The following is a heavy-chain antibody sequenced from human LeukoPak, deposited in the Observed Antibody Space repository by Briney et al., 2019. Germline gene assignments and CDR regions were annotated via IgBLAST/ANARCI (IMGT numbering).Heavy chain of an antibody. CDR1: GFTFSTYW. D-gene: IGHD4-23*01. CDR3: AKRDRVVVTPLVAFDI. Sequence: TGGSLRLSCAASGFTFSTYWMSWVRQAPGKGLEWVANMKQDGSEKYYVDSVKGRFTISKDNAKNSLYLQMNSLRAEDTAVYYCAKRDRVVVTPLVAFDIWGQGTMVTVSS. CDR2: MKQDGSEK. J-gene: IGHJ3*02. V-gene: IGHV3-7*01.